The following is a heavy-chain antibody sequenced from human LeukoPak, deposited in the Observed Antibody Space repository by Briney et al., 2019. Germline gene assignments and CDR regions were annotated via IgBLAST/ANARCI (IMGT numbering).Heavy chain of an antibody. J-gene: IGHJ4*02. CDR2: IIPIFGTA. CDR3: ARLLWFGELSPGH. V-gene: IGHV1-69*13. CDR1: GGTFSSYA. D-gene: IGHD3-10*01. Sequence: SVKVSCKASGGTFSSYAISWVRQAPGQGLEWMGGIIPIFGTANYAQKFQGRVTITADESTSTAYMELSSLRSEDTAVYYCARLLWFGELSPGHWGQGTLVTVSS.